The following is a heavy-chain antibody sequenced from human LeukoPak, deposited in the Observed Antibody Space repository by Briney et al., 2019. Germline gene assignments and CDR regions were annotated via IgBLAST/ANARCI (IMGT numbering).Heavy chain of an antibody. D-gene: IGHD1/OR15-1a*01. J-gene: IGHJ5*02. Sequence: SETLSLTCNVSGGSFTNYYWSWIRQTPEKGLEWIGQINHSGDTRYNTSLRSRIYLSVERSTNQFSLKVTSAAGADTGVYYCARGPGTVGLFAWGQGTLVTVSS. CDR1: GGSFTNYY. CDR3: ARGPGTVGLFA. CDR2: INHSGDT. V-gene: IGHV4-34*01.